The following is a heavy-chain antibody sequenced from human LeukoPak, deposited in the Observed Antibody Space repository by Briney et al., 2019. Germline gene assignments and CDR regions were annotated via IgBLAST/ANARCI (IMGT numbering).Heavy chain of an antibody. J-gene: IGHJ3*02. V-gene: IGHV3-23*01. D-gene: IGHD2-2*01. CDR1: GFTFSSYA. CDR2: ISVSGGST. CDR3: AKGYIVVVPAARLSNDAFDI. Sequence: PGGSLRLSCAASGFTFSSYAMSWVRQAPGKGLEWVSAISVSGGSTYYADSVKGRFTISRDNSKNTLYLQMNSLRAEDTAVYYCAKGYIVVVPAARLSNDAFDIWGQGTMVTVSS.